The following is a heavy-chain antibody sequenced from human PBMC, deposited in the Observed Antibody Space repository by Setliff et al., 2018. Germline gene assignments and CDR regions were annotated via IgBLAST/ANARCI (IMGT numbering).Heavy chain of an antibody. J-gene: IGHJ4*02. D-gene: IGHD2-8*01. V-gene: IGHV1-18*01. CDR2: ISAYNGKT. Sequence: GAPVKVSCKASGYTLSNSILSWVRQAPGQGLEWVGWISAYNGKTYSAQKFQDRVTLTTHTSTNMGYLELRDLRSDDTAVYYCLRLVRYCTKIACQATSGDEVWGLGTLVTVSS. CDR1: GYTLSNSI. CDR3: LRLVRYCTKIACQATSGDEV.